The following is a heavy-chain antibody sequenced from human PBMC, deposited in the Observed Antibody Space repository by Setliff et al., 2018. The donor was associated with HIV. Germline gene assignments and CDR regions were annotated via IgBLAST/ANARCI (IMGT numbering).Heavy chain of an antibody. CDR2: ITESGGT. CDR3: ASAFTTNYFYFNY. Sequence: PGGSLRLSCAASGFTFTTDAMNWVRQAPGKGLEWVSSITESGGTYYADSVKGRFTISRDTSKNTVYLQMNSLTSEDTAIYYCASAFTTNYFYFNYWAREPWSPSPQ. CDR1: GFTFTTDA. J-gene: IGHJ4*02. D-gene: IGHD3-3*02. V-gene: IGHV3-23*01.